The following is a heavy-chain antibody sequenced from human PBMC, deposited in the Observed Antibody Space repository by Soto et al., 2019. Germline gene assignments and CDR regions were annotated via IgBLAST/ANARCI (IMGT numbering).Heavy chain of an antibody. CDR1: GYTFTSYD. Sequence: QVQLVQSGAEVKKPGASVKVSCKASGYTFTSYDINWVRQATGQGLEWMGWMNPNRGNTGYAQNFQGRVTRTSYTSISTAYMEFRSLRSEDTAVYYCARGLELRYFDWHTTGWFDPWGQGTMVTVSS. J-gene: IGHJ5*02. CDR3: ARGLELRYFDWHTTGWFDP. V-gene: IGHV1-8*01. D-gene: IGHD3-9*01. CDR2: MNPNRGNT.